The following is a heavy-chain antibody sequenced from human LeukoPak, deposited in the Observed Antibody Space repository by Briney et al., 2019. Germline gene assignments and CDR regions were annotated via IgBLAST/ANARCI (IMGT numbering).Heavy chain of an antibody. CDR3: ARNGRLQKYYFDY. CDR2: IYENGGTT. D-gene: IGHD4-11*01. V-gene: IGHV3-23*01. Sequence: GGSLRLSCVGSGFTFRSHAMSWVRQAPEKGLEFVSGIYENGGTTYYADSVKGRFTISRDNSKNTLYLQMNSLRAEDTAVYYCARNGRLQKYYFDYWGQGTLVTVSS. CDR1: GFTFRSHA. J-gene: IGHJ4*02.